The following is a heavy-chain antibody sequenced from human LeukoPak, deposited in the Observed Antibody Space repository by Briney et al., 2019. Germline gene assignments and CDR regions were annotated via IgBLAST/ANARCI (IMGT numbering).Heavy chain of an antibody. Sequence: SETLSLTCTVSGGSISSYYWSWIRQPPGKGLEWIGYVYSSGSTNYNPSLKSPVSMSVDTSRNDFSLKLTSVTAADTAVYYCPRPDRWLLPFDYWGQGTLVTVSS. CDR2: VYSSGST. J-gene: IGHJ4*02. D-gene: IGHD2-15*01. CDR3: PRPDRWLLPFDY. V-gene: IGHV4-4*09. CDR1: GGSISSYY.